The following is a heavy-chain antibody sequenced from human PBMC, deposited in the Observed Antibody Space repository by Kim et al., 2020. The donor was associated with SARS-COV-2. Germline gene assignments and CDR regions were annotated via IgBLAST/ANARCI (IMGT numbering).Heavy chain of an antibody. D-gene: IGHD3-22*01. J-gene: IGHJ3*02. CDR3: ARVSGLTMIDAFDI. V-gene: IGHV3-11*01. Sequence: GGSLRLSCAASGFTFSDYYMSWIRQAPGKGLEWVSYISSSGSTIYYADSVKGRFTISRDNAKNSLYLQMNSLRAEDTAVYYCARVSGLTMIDAFDIWGQGTMVTVSS. CDR1: GFTFSDYY. CDR2: ISSSGSTI.